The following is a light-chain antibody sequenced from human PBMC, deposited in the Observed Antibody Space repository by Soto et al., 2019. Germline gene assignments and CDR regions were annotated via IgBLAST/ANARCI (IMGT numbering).Light chain of an antibody. CDR1: RSNIGNYD. CDR3: GTWDNSLSVYV. Sequence: SVLTQPPSVSAARGQKATISCSGSRSNIGNYDVSWYQQLPGAAPKLFIYENNKRPSGIPDRFSGSKSGTSATLGITGLQTGDEADYYCGTWDNSLSVYVFGTGTKVTVL. V-gene: IGLV1-51*02. CDR2: ENN. J-gene: IGLJ1*01.